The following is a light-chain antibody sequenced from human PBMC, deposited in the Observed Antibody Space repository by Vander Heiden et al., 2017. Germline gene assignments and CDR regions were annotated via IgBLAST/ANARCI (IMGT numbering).Light chain of an antibody. CDR1: SSNIGAGYD. J-gene: IGLJ2*01. CDR2: GNT. Sequence: QYVLTQPPSVSGAPGQRVTISCTGSSSNIGAGYDVHWYQHLPGTAPKLLIYGNTNRPSGVPDRFSGSKSGTSASLAITGLQAEDEADYYCQSHDSSLSGSRVFGGGTKLTVL. CDR3: QSHDSSLSGSRV. V-gene: IGLV1-40*01.